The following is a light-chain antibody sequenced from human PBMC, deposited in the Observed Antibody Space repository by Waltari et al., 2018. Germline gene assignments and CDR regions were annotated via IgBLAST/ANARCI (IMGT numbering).Light chain of an antibody. CDR3: QQYYSYSRT. CDR2: KAS. CDR1: QSICTC. J-gene: IGKJ1*01. Sequence: DIQMTQSPSTLSASVGDRVRINCRASQSICTCLAWHQQKPGKAPKLLIYKASSLESGVPSRFSGSGSGTEFTLTISSLQPDDVATFYCQQYYSYSRTFGQGTKVEIK. V-gene: IGKV1-5*03.